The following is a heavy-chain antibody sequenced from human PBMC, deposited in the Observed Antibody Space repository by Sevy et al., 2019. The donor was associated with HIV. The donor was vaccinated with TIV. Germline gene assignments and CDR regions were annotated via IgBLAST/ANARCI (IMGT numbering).Heavy chain of an antibody. CDR1: GFTFSDYY. CDR2: ISSSGSTI. CDR3: ASIAAAGDYFDY. V-gene: IGHV3-11*01. Sequence: GGSLRLSCAASGFTFSDYYMSWIRQAPGKGLEWVSYISSSGSTIYYADSVKGRFTISRDNTKNSLYLQMNSLRAEDTAVYYCASIAAAGDYFDYWGQGTLVTVSS. J-gene: IGHJ4*02. D-gene: IGHD6-13*01.